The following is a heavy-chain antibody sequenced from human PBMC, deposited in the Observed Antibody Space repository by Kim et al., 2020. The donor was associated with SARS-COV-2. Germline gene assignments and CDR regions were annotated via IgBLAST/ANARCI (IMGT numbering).Heavy chain of an antibody. V-gene: IGHV5-51*01. J-gene: IGHJ6*02. CDR2: IYPGDSDT. Sequence: GESLKISCKGSGYSFTSYWIGWVRQMPGKGLEWMGIIYPGDSDTRYSPSFQGQVTISADKSISTAYLQWSSLKASDTAMYYCARQRPYSGSYYHYYYYGMDVWGQGTTVTVSS. CDR1: GYSFTSYW. D-gene: IGHD1-26*01. CDR3: ARQRPYSGSYYHYYYYGMDV.